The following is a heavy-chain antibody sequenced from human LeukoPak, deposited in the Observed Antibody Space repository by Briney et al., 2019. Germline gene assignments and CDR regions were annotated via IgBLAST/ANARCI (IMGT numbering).Heavy chain of an antibody. CDR2: ISNSGGRT. D-gene: IGHD6-13*01. Sequence: GGSLRLSCAASGFTFSSYAMSWVRQAPGKGLEWVSSISNSGGRTFYTDSVKGRFTISRDNSKITLYLQMSSLRAEDTAVYYCAKHDSTWYSVDYWGQGTLVTVSS. J-gene: IGHJ4*02. CDR3: AKHDSTWYSVDY. V-gene: IGHV3-23*01. CDR1: GFTFSSYA.